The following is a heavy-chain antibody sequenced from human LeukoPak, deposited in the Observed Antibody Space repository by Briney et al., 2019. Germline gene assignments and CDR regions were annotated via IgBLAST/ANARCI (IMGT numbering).Heavy chain of an antibody. J-gene: IGHJ4*02. V-gene: IGHV4-31*03. CDR1: GGPISSGGYY. D-gene: IGHD3-16*01. CDR2: IYSSGST. Sequence: SETLSLTCTFSGGPISSGGYYWSWIRQPPGKGLEWIGYIYSSGSTYYNPSLKSRVTISVDTSKNQFSLKLSSVTAADTAVYYCARDGIGGATAGDDYWGQGTLVTVSS. CDR3: ARDGIGGATAGDDY.